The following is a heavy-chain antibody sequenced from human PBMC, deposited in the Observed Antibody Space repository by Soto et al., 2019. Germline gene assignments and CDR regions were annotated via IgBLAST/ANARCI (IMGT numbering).Heavy chain of an antibody. D-gene: IGHD3-3*01. CDR3: ARGGVFRFLEWLPRDVAFDI. V-gene: IGHV3-30-3*01. Sequence: GGSLRLSCATSGFTFNSYAMHWVRQAPGKGLEWVAVISYDGSNKYYADSVKGRFTTSRDNSKNTLYPQMNSLRAEDTAVYYCARGGVFRFLEWLPRDVAFDIWGQGTMVTVSS. J-gene: IGHJ3*02. CDR1: GFTFNSYA. CDR2: ISYDGSNK.